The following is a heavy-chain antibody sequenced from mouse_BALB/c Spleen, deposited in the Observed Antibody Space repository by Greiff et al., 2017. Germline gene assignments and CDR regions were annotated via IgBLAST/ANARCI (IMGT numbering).Heavy chain of an antibody. CDR3: ARDLDYYGSSYGFAY. V-gene: IGHV2-9*02. Sequence: QVQLKESGPGLVAPSQSLSITCTVSGFSLTSYGVHWVRQPPGKGLEWLGVIWAGGSTNYNSALMSRLSISKDNSKSQVFLKMNSLQTDDTAMYYCARDLDYYGSSYGFAYWGQGTLVTVSA. CDR2: IWAGGST. D-gene: IGHD1-1*01. J-gene: IGHJ3*01. CDR1: GFSLTSYG.